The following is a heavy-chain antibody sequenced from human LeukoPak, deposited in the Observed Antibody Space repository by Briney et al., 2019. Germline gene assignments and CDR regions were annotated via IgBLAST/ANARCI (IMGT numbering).Heavy chain of an antibody. CDR3: ARCSGGSCYYYFDY. Sequence: GGSLRLSCAASGFTFSSYAMSWVRQAPGKGLEWVSAISGSGGSTYYADSVKGRFTISRDNSKNTLYLQMNSLRAEDTAVYYCARCSGGSCYYYFDYCGQGTLVTVSS. CDR1: GFTFSSYA. CDR2: ISGSGGST. D-gene: IGHD2-15*01. J-gene: IGHJ4*02. V-gene: IGHV3-23*01.